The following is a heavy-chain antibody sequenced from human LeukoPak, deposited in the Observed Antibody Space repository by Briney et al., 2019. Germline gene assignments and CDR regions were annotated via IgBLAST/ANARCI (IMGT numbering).Heavy chain of an antibody. CDR2: IKQDGSEK. J-gene: IGHJ2*01. CDR3: ARARGDGYQWYFDL. V-gene: IGHV3-7*01. CDR1: GFTFSSYW. D-gene: IGHD5-24*01. Sequence: PGGSLRLSCAASGFTFSSYWMNCVRQAPGKGVGWGANIKQDGSEKNYVDFVRGRFTISRDNAKNSLDLQMNSLRAADTAMYYCARARGDGYQWYFDLWGRGTLVTVSS.